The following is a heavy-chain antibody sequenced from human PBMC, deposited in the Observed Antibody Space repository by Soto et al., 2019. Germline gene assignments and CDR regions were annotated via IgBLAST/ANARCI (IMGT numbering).Heavy chain of an antibody. V-gene: IGHV3-48*04. CDR1: GFTFSSYS. Sequence: GGSLRLSCAASGFTFSSYSMNWVRQAPGKGLEWVSYISSSSSTIYYADSVKGRFTISRDNAKNSLYLQMNSLRAEDTAVYYCARADTYYDILTGPANGMDVWGQGTTVTVSS. CDR2: ISSSSSTI. CDR3: ARADTYYDILTGPANGMDV. J-gene: IGHJ6*02. D-gene: IGHD3-9*01.